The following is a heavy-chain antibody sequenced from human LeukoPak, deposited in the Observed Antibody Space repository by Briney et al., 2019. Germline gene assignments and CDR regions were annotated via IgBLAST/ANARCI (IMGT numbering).Heavy chain of an antibody. CDR2: INPNSGGT. CDR3: ARDMVRGVIPDY. Sequence: ASVKVSCKASGYIFTGYYMHWVRQAPGQGLEWMGWINPNSGGTNYAQKFQGRVTMTRDTSISTAYMELSRLRSDDTAVYYCARDMVRGVIPDYWGQGTLVTVSS. CDR1: GYIFTGYY. J-gene: IGHJ4*02. D-gene: IGHD3-10*01. V-gene: IGHV1-2*02.